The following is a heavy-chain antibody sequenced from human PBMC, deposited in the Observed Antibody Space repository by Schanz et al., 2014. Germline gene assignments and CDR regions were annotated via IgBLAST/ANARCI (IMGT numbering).Heavy chain of an antibody. CDR1: GFSFSTYW. V-gene: IGHV3-7*02. D-gene: IGHD3-10*01. CDR2: IKRDGSEK. Sequence: EEQLVESGGGLVQPGGSLRLSCAASGFSFSTYWMSWVRQAPGKGLEWVANIKRDGSEKYYVDSVKGRFTISRDNAKNSLFLHMNSLRAEDTAVYYCAKGRFGELSAFDIWGQGTMVTVSS. J-gene: IGHJ3*02. CDR3: AKGRFGELSAFDI.